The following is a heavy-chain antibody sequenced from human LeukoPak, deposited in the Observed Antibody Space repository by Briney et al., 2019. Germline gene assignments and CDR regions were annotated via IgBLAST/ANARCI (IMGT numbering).Heavy chain of an antibody. CDR3: ARVGDSSGYYYHFDY. CDR1: GFTFSSNY. D-gene: IGHD3-22*01. J-gene: IGHJ4*02. CDR2: IYSGGAT. V-gene: IGHV3-53*01. Sequence: GGSLRLSCAASGFTFSSNYMSWVRQAPGKGLEWVSVIYSGGATHYTDSVKGRFTISRDNSKNTLYLQMNTLRAEDTAVYYCARVGDSSGYYYHFDYWGQGTLVTVSS.